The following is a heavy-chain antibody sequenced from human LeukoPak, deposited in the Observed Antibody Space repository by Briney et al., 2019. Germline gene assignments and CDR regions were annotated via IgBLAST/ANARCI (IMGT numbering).Heavy chain of an antibody. CDR1: RFIFSSYA. CDR3: ARVVLRYFDWLPYYFDY. CDR2: ISGSGGST. J-gene: IGHJ4*02. V-gene: IGHV3-23*01. Sequence: GGSLRLSCAASRFIFSSYAMNWVRQAPGKGLEWVSSISGSGGSTYYADSVKGRFTISRDNSKNTLYLQMNSLRAEDTAVYYCARVVLRYFDWLPYYFDYWGQGTLVTVSS. D-gene: IGHD3-9*01.